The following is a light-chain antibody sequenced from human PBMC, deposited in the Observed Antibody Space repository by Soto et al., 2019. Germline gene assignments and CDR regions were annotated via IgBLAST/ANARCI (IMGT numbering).Light chain of an antibody. Sequence: EIVMTQSPATLSVSPGERATLSCRASQSVSSQLAWYQQKPGQAPRLLIFGASTRATGIAARFSGSGSGTDFTLTIRSLQSEDFAVYYCQQYDNWPPTCGPGTKVDIK. CDR3: QQYDNWPPT. CDR1: QSVSSQ. CDR2: GAS. J-gene: IGKJ3*01. V-gene: IGKV3D-15*01.